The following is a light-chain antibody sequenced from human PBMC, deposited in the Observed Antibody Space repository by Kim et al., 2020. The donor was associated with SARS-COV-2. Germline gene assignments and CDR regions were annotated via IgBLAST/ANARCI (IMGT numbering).Light chain of an antibody. CDR2: DAS. CDR1: QNINRW. V-gene: IGKV1-5*01. Sequence: DIQMTQSPSTLSASVGDRVSITCRVSQNINRWLAWYQQKPGKAPKVLIYDASTVETGVPSRFSGSGSGTEFTLTISSLQPDDFATYYCQHHNTYPITFGQGTRLEIK. CDR3: QHHNTYPIT. J-gene: IGKJ5*01.